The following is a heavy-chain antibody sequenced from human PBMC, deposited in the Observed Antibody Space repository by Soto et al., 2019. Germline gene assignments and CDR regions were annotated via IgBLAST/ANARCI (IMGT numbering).Heavy chain of an antibody. Sequence: QVQLVQSGAEVQKPGASVKVSCKTSGYIFNNFGITWVRQAPGLGLEWLGWIYSKAGTINFAQKSQGRVTMTTDTSTSTASLELRSLIFADSSVYFCARDIDFDIASWGQGTVVTVS. J-gene: IGHJ5*02. D-gene: IGHD3-9*01. CDR1: GYIFNNFG. V-gene: IGHV1-18*01. CDR3: ARDIDFDIAS. CDR2: IYSKAGTI.